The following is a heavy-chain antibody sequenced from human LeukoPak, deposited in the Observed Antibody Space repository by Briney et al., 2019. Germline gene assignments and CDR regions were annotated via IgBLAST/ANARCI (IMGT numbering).Heavy chain of an antibody. Sequence: GGSLRLSCAASGFTVSSNYTSWVRQAPGKGLEWVSVIYGGGTTYYADSAKGRFTISRDNSKNTLYLQMNSLRAEDTAVYYCARITMSRFDPWGQGTLVTVS. CDR3: ARITMSRFDP. CDR1: GFTVSSNY. J-gene: IGHJ5*02. D-gene: IGHD3-10*02. CDR2: IYGGGTT. V-gene: IGHV3-53*01.